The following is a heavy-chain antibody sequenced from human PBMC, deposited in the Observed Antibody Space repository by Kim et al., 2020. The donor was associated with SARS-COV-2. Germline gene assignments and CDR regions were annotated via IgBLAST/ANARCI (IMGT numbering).Heavy chain of an antibody. CDR3: TRFPHYSNSWWDAFD. D-gene: IGHD6-13*01. CDR2: IRSKANSYAT. V-gene: IGHV3-73*01. CDR1: GFTFSDSA. J-gene: IGHJ3*02. Sequence: GGSLRLSCAASGFTFSDSAMYWVRQASGKGLEWVGRIRSKANSYATAYDVSVKGRFIISRDDSKNTAYLQMNSLKTEDTAIYYCTRFPHYSNSWWDAFD.